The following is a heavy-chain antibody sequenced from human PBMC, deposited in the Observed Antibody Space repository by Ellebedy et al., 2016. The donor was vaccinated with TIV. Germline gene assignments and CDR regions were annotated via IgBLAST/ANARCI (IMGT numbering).Heavy chain of an antibody. CDR3: AQTNWGSGGFYGMDV. CDR1: GFTFSNYA. CDR2: ISGSGTNT. Sequence: GGSLRLSCAASGFTFSNYAMTWVRQAPGKGLEWVSAISGSGTNTHYTDSLRGRFTTSRDNSKNTLYLQMDSLRAEDTAVYYCAQTNWGSGGFYGMDVWGQGTTVTVSS. D-gene: IGHD7-27*01. J-gene: IGHJ6*02. V-gene: IGHV3-23*01.